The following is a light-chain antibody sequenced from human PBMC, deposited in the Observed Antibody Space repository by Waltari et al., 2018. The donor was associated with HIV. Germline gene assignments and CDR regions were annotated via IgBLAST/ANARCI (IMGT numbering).Light chain of an antibody. V-gene: IGLV2-8*01. CDR2: EVS. CDR3: SSYVGSNKWV. CDR1: SRDVGGYNY. Sequence: GSPGQSVTISCTGTSRDVGGYNYVSWYQHHPGKAPKLMIYEVSKRPSGVPDRFSGSKSGNMASLIVSGLQAEDEADYYCSSYVGSNKWVFGGGTKLTVL. J-gene: IGLJ3*02.